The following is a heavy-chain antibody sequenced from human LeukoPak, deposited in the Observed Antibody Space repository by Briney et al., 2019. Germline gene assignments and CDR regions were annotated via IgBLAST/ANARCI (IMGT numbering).Heavy chain of an antibody. CDR3: AKDTPDHYHDSSGYWYYFDY. D-gene: IGHD3-22*01. CDR2: ISASGAST. Sequence: PGGSLRLSCAASGFSFSTYAMSWVRQAPGKGLEWVSGISASGASTYYADSVKGRFTISRDNSRNTLYVQMNSLRAEDTAVYYCAKDTPDHYHDSSGYWYYFDYWGQGTLVTVSS. CDR1: GFSFSTYA. J-gene: IGHJ4*02. V-gene: IGHV3-23*01.